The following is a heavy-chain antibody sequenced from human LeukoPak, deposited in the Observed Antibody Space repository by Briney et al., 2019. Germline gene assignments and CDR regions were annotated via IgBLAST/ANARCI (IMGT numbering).Heavy chain of an antibody. CDR2: INSDGSST. J-gene: IGHJ4*02. Sequence: GGSLRLYCAASGFTFSSYWMNWVRQVPGKGLVWVSRINSDGSSTSYADSVKGRFTISRDNSKNTLYLQMNSLRAEDTAVYYCARGAGYNYPYYFDYWGQGTLVTVSS. V-gene: IGHV3-74*01. CDR3: ARGAGYNYPYYFDY. D-gene: IGHD5-24*01. CDR1: GFTFSSYW.